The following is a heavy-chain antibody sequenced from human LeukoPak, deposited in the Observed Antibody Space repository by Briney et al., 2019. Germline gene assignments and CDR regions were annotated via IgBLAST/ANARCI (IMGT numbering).Heavy chain of an antibody. CDR3: AGERGEEYSSGWYKRNYFDN. Sequence: KASETLSLTCTVSGDSFSSVTDYWAWNRQPPGKGLEWIASGDYSGGTYYNPSLESRVAISADMSKNQFSLKLTSVTGADTAVYYCAGERGEEYSSGWYKRNYFDNWGQGIRVTVSS. D-gene: IGHD6-19*01. V-gene: IGHV4-39*07. CDR1: GDSFSSVTDY. J-gene: IGHJ4*02. CDR2: GDYSGGT.